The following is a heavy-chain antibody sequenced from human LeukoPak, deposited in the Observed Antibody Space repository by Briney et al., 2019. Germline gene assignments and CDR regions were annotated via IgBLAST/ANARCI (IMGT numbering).Heavy chain of an antibody. Sequence: GGSLRLSCEASGFTFSRYGMSWVRQAPGKGLEWVSAIRGSGGSTYYADSVKGRFTISRDNSKNTLYLQMNSLRAEDTAVYYCARARTALGPNWFDPWGQGTLVTVSS. CDR2: IRGSGGST. J-gene: IGHJ5*02. D-gene: IGHD1-14*01. CDR1: GFTFSRYG. CDR3: ARARTALGPNWFDP. V-gene: IGHV3-23*01.